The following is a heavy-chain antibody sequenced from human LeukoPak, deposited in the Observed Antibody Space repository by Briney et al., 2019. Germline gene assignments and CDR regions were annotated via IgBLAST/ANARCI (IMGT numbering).Heavy chain of an antibody. V-gene: IGHV3-30*18. CDR1: GFTFSDYA. Sequence: GGSLRLSCVGYGFTFSDYAIHWVRQAPGKGLEWVAVASRDEAGKQFADSVKGRFTLSRDNSRDSVHLQMNGLRDEDTGVYFCAKDRGYGEHEPFESWGQGSLVTVSS. CDR3: AKDRGYGEHEPFES. D-gene: IGHD4-17*01. CDR2: ASRDEAGK. J-gene: IGHJ4*02.